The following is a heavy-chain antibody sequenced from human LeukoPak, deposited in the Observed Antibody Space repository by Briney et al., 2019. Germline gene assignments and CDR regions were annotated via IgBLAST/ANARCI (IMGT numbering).Heavy chain of an antibody. D-gene: IGHD4-23*01. CDR3: AFSSVYGSNLDY. V-gene: IGHV1-8*03. J-gene: IGHJ4*02. Sequence: RASVKVSCKASGYTFTSYDINWVRQATGQGLEWMGWMNPNSGNTGYAQKFQGRATITRNTSISTAYMELSSLRSEDTAVYYCAFSSVYGSNLDYWGRGTLVTVSS. CDR1: GYTFTSYD. CDR2: MNPNSGNT.